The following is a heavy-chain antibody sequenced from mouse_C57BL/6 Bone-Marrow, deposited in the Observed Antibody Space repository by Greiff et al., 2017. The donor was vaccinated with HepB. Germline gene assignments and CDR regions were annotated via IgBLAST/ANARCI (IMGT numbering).Heavy chain of an antibody. J-gene: IGHJ1*03. CDR3: ARRITTVVATKYFDV. Sequence: QVQLKQPGAELVKPGASVKLSCKASGYTFTSYWMHWVKQRPGQGLEWIGMIHPNSGSTNYNEKFKSKATLTVDKSSSTAYMQLSSLTSEDSAVYYCARRITTVVATKYFDVWGTGTTVTVSS. CDR2: IHPNSGST. V-gene: IGHV1-64*01. CDR1: GYTFTSYW. D-gene: IGHD1-1*01.